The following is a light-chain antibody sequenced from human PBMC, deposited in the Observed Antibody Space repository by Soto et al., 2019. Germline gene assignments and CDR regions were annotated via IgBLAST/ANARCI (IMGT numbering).Light chain of an antibody. CDR1: QSVSSSY. V-gene: IGKV3-20*01. CDR3: QQYGSSPGT. Sequence: ELVLTQSPGTLSLSPWERATLSCRASQSVSSSYLAWYQHKPGQAPRLLIYGASIRATDIPDRFSGSGSGTDFTLTITRLEPEDFAVYYCQQYGSSPGTFGQGTKVDIK. CDR2: GAS. J-gene: IGKJ1*01.